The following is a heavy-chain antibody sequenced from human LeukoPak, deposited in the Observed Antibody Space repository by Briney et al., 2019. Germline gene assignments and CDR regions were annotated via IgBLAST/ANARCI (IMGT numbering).Heavy chain of an antibody. CDR3: ASPNYYDSSGYYSFDY. CDR1: GNSISNYA. Sequence: GASVKVSCKASGNSISNYAVSWVRQAPGQGFEWMGGIIPIFGTADYAQKFQGRVTITADESTSTAYMELSSLRSEDTAVYYCASPNYYDSSGYYSFDYWGQGTLVTVSS. D-gene: IGHD3-22*01. V-gene: IGHV1-69*13. J-gene: IGHJ4*02. CDR2: IIPIFGTA.